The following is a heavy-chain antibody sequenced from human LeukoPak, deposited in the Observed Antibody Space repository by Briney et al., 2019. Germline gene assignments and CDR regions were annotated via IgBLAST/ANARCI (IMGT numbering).Heavy chain of an antibody. Sequence: PGGSLRLSCAASGFTVSSNYMSWVRQAPGKGLEWVSVIYSGGSTYYADSVKGRFTISRDNSKNTLYLQMNSLRAEDTAVYYCARENIAVAGKANGYWGQGTLVTVSS. J-gene: IGHJ4*02. V-gene: IGHV3-66*02. CDR2: IYSGGST. CDR3: ARENIAVAGKANGY. D-gene: IGHD6-19*01. CDR1: GFTVSSNY.